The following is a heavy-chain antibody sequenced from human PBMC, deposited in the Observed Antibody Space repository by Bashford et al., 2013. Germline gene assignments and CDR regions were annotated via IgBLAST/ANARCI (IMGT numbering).Heavy chain of an antibody. CDR3: ARYGPTTYSNYVYFDY. Sequence: WVRQAPGQRLEWMGWINAGNGNTKYSQKFQGRVTITRDTSASTAYMELSSLRSEDTAVYYCARYGPTTYSNYVYFDYWGQGTLVTVSS. J-gene: IGHJ4*02. D-gene: IGHD4-11*01. CDR2: INAGNGNT. V-gene: IGHV1-3*01.